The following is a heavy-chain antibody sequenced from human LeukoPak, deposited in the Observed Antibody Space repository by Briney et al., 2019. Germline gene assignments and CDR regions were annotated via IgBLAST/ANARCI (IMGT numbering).Heavy chain of an antibody. D-gene: IGHD6-13*01. CDR3: AKVGSSSWDDAFDI. J-gene: IGHJ3*02. CDR2: ISNSGSST. V-gene: IGHV3-11*05. CDR1: RFTFSDYY. Sequence: NSGGSLRLSCAASRFTFSDYYMVWIRQAPGKGLEWVSYISNSGSSTKYADSVKGRFTISRDNAKNSLSLQMNSVRPEDTAVYYCAKVGSSSWDDAFDIWGQGTMVTVSS.